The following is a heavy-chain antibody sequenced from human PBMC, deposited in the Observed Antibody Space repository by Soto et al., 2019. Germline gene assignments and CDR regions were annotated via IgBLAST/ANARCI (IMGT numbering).Heavy chain of an antibody. Sequence: EVQLVESGGGLVQPGGSLRVSCVASGFTFYSDWMSWVRQAPGKWLEWVATINSDGSAAHYVDSVKGRFTISRDNSRNSLYLQMNSLRAEDTAMYYCTGEHWYHFDPWGQGTLVTVSS. V-gene: IGHV3-7*01. D-gene: IGHD1-20*01. J-gene: IGHJ5*02. CDR3: TGEHWYHFDP. CDR1: GFTFYSDW. CDR2: INSDGSAA.